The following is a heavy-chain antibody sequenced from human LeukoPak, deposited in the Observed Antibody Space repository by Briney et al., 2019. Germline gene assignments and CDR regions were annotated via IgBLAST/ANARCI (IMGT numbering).Heavy chain of an antibody. CDR3: ARDNRGCSSGWIPARGAFDI. V-gene: IGHV1-2*02. CDR2: INPNSGGT. CDR1: GYTFTCYY. D-gene: IGHD6-19*01. J-gene: IGHJ3*02. Sequence: ASVKVSCKASGYTFTCYYMHWVRQAPGQGLEWMGWINPNSGGTNYAQKFQGRVTMTRDTSISTAYMELSRLRSDDTAVYYCARDNRGCSSGWIPARGAFDIWGQGTMVTVSS.